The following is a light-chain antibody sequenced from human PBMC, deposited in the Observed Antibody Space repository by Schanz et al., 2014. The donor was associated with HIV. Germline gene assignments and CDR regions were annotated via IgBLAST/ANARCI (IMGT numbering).Light chain of an antibody. CDR2: EAS. V-gene: IGKV1-5*03. J-gene: IGKJ2*01. CDR1: QSISPW. Sequence: DVQMTQSPSTLSASVGDRVTITCRATQSISPWLAWYQQKPGKAPKLLINEASSLQSGVPSRFSGSGSGTEFTLTISGLQPDDFATYYCQQYKTSSTSSPYTFGQGTKVEIK. CDR3: QQYKTSSTSSPYT.